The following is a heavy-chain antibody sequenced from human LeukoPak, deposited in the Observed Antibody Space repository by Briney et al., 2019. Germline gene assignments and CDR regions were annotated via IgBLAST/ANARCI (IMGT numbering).Heavy chain of an antibody. J-gene: IGHJ6*02. CDR3: ARLNYDFWSGYYTVLDYYYYGMDV. CDR2: MNPNSGNT. CDR1: GYTFTSYG. D-gene: IGHD3-3*01. Sequence: ASVKVSCKASGYTFTSYGISWVRQATGQGLEWVGWMNPNSGNTGYAQKFQGRVTMTRNTSISTAYMELSSLRSEDTAVYYCARLNYDFWSGYYTVLDYYYYGMDVWGQGTTVTVSS. V-gene: IGHV1-8*02.